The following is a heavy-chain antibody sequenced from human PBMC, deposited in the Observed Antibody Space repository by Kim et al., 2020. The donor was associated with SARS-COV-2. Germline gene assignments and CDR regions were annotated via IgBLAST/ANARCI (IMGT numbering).Heavy chain of an antibody. J-gene: IGHJ4*02. CDR1: GGSISSSNW. D-gene: IGHD5-12*01. Sequence: SETLSLTFAVSGGSISSSNWWSWVRQPPGKGLEWIGEIYHSGSTNYNPSLKSRVTISVDKSKNQFSLKLSSVTAADTAVYYCARVIIVATLKLIDYWGQGTLVTVSS. CDR3: ARVIIVATLKLIDY. CDR2: IYHSGST. V-gene: IGHV4-4*02.